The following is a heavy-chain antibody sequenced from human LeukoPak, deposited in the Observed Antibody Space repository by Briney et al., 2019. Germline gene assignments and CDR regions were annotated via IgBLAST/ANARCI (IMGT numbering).Heavy chain of an antibody. V-gene: IGHV4-59*01. CDR1: GGSISSYY. J-gene: IGHJ6*03. CDR3: SGSYLYSYYYYMDV. Sequence: PSETLSLTCTVSGGSISSYYWSWIRQPPGKGLEWIGYIYNSGSTNYNPSLKSRVTISADTSKSQFSLKLSSVTAADTAVYYCSGSYLYSYYYYMDVWGKGTTVTIYS. CDR2: IYNSGST. D-gene: IGHD1-26*01.